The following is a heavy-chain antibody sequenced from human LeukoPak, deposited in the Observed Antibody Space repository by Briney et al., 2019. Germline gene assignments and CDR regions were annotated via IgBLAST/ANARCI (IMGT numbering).Heavy chain of an antibody. Sequence: PGGSLRLSCAASGFAFSSYGMSWVRQAPGKGLEWVSGISRSGGSTYYADSVKGRFTISRDNSKNTLYLQMNSLRAEDTAVYYCANPYYYGSGSPYYFDYWGQGTLVTVSS. CDR3: ANPYYYGSGSPYYFDY. CDR1: GFAFSSYG. V-gene: IGHV3-23*01. D-gene: IGHD3-10*01. CDR2: ISRSGGST. J-gene: IGHJ4*02.